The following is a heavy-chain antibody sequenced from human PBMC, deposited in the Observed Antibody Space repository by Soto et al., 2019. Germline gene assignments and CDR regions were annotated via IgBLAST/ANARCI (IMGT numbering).Heavy chain of an antibody. CDR1: GYTFTGYY. CDR3: ARDYLTTVETGY. J-gene: IGHJ4*02. CDR2: INPNSGGT. V-gene: IGHV1-2*02. D-gene: IGHD4-17*01. Sequence: ASVKVSCKASGYTFTGYYMHWVRQAPGQGLEWMGWINPNSGGTNYAQKFQGRVTMTRDTSISTAYMELSRLRSDDTAVYYCARDYLTTVETGYWGQGTLVTVSS.